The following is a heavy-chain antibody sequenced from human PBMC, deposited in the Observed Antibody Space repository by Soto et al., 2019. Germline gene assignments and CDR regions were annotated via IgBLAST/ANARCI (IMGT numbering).Heavy chain of an antibody. V-gene: IGHV4-61*01. Sequence: SETLSLTCSVSGGSISSSNYYWTWIRQPPGKGLEWIGYISYSGSTNYNSSLKSRVTMSIDTSKNQFSLRLTSVSAADTAVYYCARDGAATGSVYLDYWGQGTLVTVSS. CDR2: ISYSGST. D-gene: IGHD6-13*01. CDR1: GGSISSSNYY. CDR3: ARDGAATGSVYLDY. J-gene: IGHJ4*02.